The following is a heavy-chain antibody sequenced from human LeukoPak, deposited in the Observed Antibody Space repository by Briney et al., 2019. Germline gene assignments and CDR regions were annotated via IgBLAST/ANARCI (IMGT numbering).Heavy chain of an antibody. CDR1: GGSFSGYY. D-gene: IGHD3-3*01. CDR2: INHSGST. V-gene: IGHV4-34*01. Sequence: SETLSLTCAVYGGSFSGYYWSWIRQPPGKGLEWIGEINHSGSTNYNPSLKSRVTISVDTSKNQFSLKLSSVTAADTAVYYCARASPLPIFGVVIRTNWFDPWGQGTLVTVSS. J-gene: IGHJ5*02. CDR3: ARASPLPIFGVVIRTNWFDP.